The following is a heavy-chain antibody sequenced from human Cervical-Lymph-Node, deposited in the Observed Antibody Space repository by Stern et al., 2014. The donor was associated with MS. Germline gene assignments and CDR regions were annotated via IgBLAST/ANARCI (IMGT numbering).Heavy chain of an antibody. CDR2: IYPGDSET. CDR1: GFKFSIYW. Sequence: MQLVQSGAELIRPGESLKISCKGAGFKFSIYWIAWVRQMPGKGIEWMGIIYPGDSETRSSPSCQGQVTMSADKSTSTAYLQWSSLNASDTAMYFCARQTTAWASDVWGQGTLVTVSS. V-gene: IGHV5-51*01. D-gene: IGHD1-14*01. J-gene: IGHJ4*02. CDR3: ARQTTAWASDV.